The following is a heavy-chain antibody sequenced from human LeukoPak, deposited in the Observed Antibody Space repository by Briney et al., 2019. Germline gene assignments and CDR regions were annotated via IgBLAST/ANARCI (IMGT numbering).Heavy chain of an antibody. CDR1: GGSISSSSYY. CDR2: IYYSGST. J-gene: IGHJ4*02. V-gene: IGHV4-39*07. D-gene: IGHD5-24*01. CDR3: ARTAWLQSLFDY. Sequence: SETLSLTCTVSGGSISSSSYYWGWIRQPPGKGLEWIGSIYYSGSTYYNPSLKSRVTISLDTPKNQFSLKLSSVTAADTAVYYCARTAWLQSLFDYWGQGTLVTVSS.